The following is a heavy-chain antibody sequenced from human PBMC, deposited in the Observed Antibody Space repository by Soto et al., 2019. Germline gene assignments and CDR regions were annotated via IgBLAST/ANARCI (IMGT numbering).Heavy chain of an antibody. CDR1: GFTFSSYV. D-gene: IGHD6-19*01. V-gene: IGHV3-23*01. CDR2: ISGRGGST. Sequence: PGGSLRLSCAASGFTFSSYVMSWVRQAPGKGLEWVSVISGRGGSTFYADSVKGRFTISRDNSKNTLHLQMNSLRAEDTAVYYCAKSDSSGYYYYGMDVWGQGTTVTVSS. CDR3: AKSDSSGYYYYGMDV. J-gene: IGHJ6*02.